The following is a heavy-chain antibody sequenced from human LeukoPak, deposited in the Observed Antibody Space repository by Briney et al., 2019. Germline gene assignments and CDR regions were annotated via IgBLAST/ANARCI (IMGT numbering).Heavy chain of an antibody. CDR1: GGSISSSNW. D-gene: IGHD5-12*01. CDR3: ARGYIVATILGASWFDP. Sequence: PSGTLSLTCAVSGGSISSSNWWSWVRQPPGKGLEWIGEIYHSGSTNYNPSLKSRVTISVDKSRNQFSLKLSSVTAADTAVYYCARGYIVATILGASWFDPWGQGTLVAVSS. CDR2: IYHSGST. V-gene: IGHV4-4*02. J-gene: IGHJ5*02.